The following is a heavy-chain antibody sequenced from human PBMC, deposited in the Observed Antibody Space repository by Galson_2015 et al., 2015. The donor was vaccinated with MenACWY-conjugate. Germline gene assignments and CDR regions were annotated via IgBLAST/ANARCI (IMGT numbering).Heavy chain of an antibody. Sequence: SLRLSCADSGFTFSSYAMSWVRQAPGKGLEWVSAISSSANSTYYADSVKGRFTISRDNSRNTLYLHMNSLRAEDTAVYYCASQFISSWFDAGPHADHWGQGTLVTVSS. V-gene: IGHV3-23*01. CDR2: ISSSANST. J-gene: IGHJ4*02. CDR1: GFTFSSYA. CDR3: ASQFISSWFDAGPHADH. D-gene: IGHD6-13*01.